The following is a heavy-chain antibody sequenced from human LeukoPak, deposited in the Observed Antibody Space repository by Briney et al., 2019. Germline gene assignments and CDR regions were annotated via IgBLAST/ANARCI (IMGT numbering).Heavy chain of an antibody. V-gene: IGHV3-23*01. J-gene: IGHJ4*02. D-gene: IGHD2-2*03. CDR3: AKDSHWILFDD. CDR2: IGGSGIRT. CDR1: GFTFNNAW. Sequence: GGSLRLSCAASGFTFNNAWMSWVRQAPGKGLEWVSGIGGSGIRTYYADSVKGRFTISRDNSKNTLYLQMNSLKDEDTAVYYCAKDSHWILFDDWGQGTLVTVSS.